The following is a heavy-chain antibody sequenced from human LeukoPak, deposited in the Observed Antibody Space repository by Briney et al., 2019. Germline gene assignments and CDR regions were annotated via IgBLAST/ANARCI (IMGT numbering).Heavy chain of an antibody. Sequence: SETLSLTCTVSGGSISGYYWSWIRQPPGKGLEWIGYIYSSGSTSYNPSLKSRVTISVDTSKNQFSLKLTSVTAADTAVYYCARQSCSGTACWSLLDYWGQGTLVTVSS. CDR2: IYSSGST. J-gene: IGHJ4*02. D-gene: IGHD2-2*01. CDR3: ARQSCSGTACWSLLDY. CDR1: GGSISGYY. V-gene: IGHV4-4*09.